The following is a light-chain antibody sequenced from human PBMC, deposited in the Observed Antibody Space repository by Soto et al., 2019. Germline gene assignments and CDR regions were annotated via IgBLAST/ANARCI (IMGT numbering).Light chain of an antibody. CDR1: QSISIW. V-gene: IGKV1-5*03. J-gene: IGKJ1*01. Sequence: DIHMTQSPSTLSASVGDRVTITCRASQSISIWLAWYQQKPGKAPNLLIYKTSSLDTGVPSRFSGSGSGTEFTLTIRSLQPDDFATYYCQHWHDYSWTFGQGTKVEVK. CDR2: KTS. CDR3: QHWHDYSWT.